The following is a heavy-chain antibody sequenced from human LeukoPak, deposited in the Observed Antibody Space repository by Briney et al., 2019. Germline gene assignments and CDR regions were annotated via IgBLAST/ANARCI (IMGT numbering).Heavy chain of an antibody. CDR2: IYSDNT. CDR3: ARRAGAYSHPYDY. Sequence: GGSLRLSCAASGFTFSSNSMSWGRQAPGKGLGWGSFIYSDNTHYSYSVKGRFTISRDNSNKTLYLQINSLRAQDTAVYYCARRAGAYSHPYDYWGQGTLVTVSS. J-gene: IGHJ4*02. CDR1: GFTFSSNS. V-gene: IGHV3-53*01. D-gene: IGHD4/OR15-4a*01.